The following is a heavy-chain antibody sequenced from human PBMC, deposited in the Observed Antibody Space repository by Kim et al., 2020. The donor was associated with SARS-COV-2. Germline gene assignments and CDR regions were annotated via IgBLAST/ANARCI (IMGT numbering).Heavy chain of an antibody. CDR2: IFDIGAT. CDR3: ARGASFGSYPHYLDV. Sequence: SETLSLTCAVSGASVNSAGSCWTWIRQPPGKGLEWIGDIFDIGATNYNPSLRSRLTISVDRSRNQFALRLASLVAADTAVYYCARGASFGSYPHYLDVWGKGTAVTVS. D-gene: IGHD1-26*01. J-gene: IGHJ6*03. CDR1: GASVNSAGSC. V-gene: IGHV4-30-2*01.